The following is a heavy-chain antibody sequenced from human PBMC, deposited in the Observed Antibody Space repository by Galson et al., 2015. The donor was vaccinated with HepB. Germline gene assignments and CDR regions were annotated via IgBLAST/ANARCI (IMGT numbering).Heavy chain of an antibody. J-gene: IGHJ6*02. V-gene: IGHV3-33*01. CDR1: GFTFSSCG. CDR3: ARDNHYGSGSYYLLYYYYYYGMDV. D-gene: IGHD3-10*01. Sequence: SLRLSCAASGFTFSSCGMHWVRQAPGKGLEWVAVIWYDGSNKYYADSVKGRFTISRDNSKNTLYLQMNSLRAEDTAVYYCARDNHYGSGSYYLLYYYYYYGMDVWGQGTTVTVSS. CDR2: IWYDGSNK.